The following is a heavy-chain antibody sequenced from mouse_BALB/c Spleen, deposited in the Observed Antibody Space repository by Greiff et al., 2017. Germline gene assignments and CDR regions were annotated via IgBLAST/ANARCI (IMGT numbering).Heavy chain of an antibody. CDR2: INPYNGDT. V-gene: IGHV1-37*01. J-gene: IGHJ2*01. Sequence: EVQLQQSGPELVKPGASVKISCKASGYSFTGYFMNWVKQGHGKSLEWIGRINPYNGDTFYNQKFKGKATLTVDKSSSTAHMELLSLTSEDSAVYYCGKDYGSSYFDYWGQGTTLTVSS. CDR1: GYSFTGYF. D-gene: IGHD1-1*01. CDR3: GKDYGSSYFDY.